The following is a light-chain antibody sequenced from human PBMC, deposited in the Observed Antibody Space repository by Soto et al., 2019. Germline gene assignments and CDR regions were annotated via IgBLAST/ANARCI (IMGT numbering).Light chain of an antibody. V-gene: IGKV3-15*01. CDR2: DAS. J-gene: IGKJ1*01. Sequence: VMTQSPATLSVSPGESATLSCRASQSISNNLAWYQQKPGQAPRLLMYDASTSATGIPDRFSGSGSGAEFTLTISSLQSEDLAVYYCQQYNNWPRTFGQGTKV. CDR1: QSISNN. CDR3: QQYNNWPRT.